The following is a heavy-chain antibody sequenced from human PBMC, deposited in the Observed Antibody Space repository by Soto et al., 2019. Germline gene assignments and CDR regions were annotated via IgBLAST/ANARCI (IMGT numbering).Heavy chain of an antibody. CDR3: ARCIQQDYYYGMDV. CDR2: ISADNGNT. J-gene: IGHJ6*02. Sequence: ASVKVSCKASGYTFYSHSISWVRQAPGQGLEWMGRISADNGNTKYAEKFRGRVTMATDTSTSTVYMELRNLRSDDTAVYYCARCIQQDYYYGMDVWGQGTTVTVSS. CDR1: GYTFYSHS. D-gene: IGHD5-18*01. V-gene: IGHV1-18*01.